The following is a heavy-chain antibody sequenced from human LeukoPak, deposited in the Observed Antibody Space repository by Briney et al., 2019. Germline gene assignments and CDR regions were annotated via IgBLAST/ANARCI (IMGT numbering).Heavy chain of an antibody. D-gene: IGHD6-13*01. CDR3: ARLVAPGILSTGGYFDY. CDR1: GYSFTSYW. Sequence: RGESLKISCKGSGYSFTSYWIGWVRQMPGKGLEWMGIIYPGDSDTRYSPSFQGQVTISADKSISTAYLQWSSLKASDTAMYYCARLVAPGILSTGGYFDYWGQGTLVTVSS. J-gene: IGHJ4*02. CDR2: IYPGDSDT. V-gene: IGHV5-51*01.